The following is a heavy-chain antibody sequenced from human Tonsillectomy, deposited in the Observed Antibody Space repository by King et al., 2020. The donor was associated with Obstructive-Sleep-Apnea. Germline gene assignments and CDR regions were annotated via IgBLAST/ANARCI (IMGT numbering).Heavy chain of an antibody. D-gene: IGHD5-12*01. CDR2: IRSDGSSK. J-gene: IGHJ1*01. Sequence: VQLVESGGGVVQPGRSLRLSCIASGFSFDIHGMHWVRQAPGKGLEWVAFIRSDGSSKHYADSVEGRFTISRDNSKKTLYLQMNSLRDEDTAVYYCAKGSWDITSGELAQYWGQGTLVTVSS. CDR3: AKGSWDITSGELAQY. CDR1: GFSFDIHG. V-gene: IGHV3-30*02.